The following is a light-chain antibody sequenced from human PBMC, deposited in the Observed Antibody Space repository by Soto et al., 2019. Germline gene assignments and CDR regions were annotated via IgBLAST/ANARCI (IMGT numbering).Light chain of an antibody. Sequence: DIQMTQSPSSLSASVGDRVTITCQASQDIREYVNWYQLKPGRAPKLLIYDASNLEAGVPSRFRGSGSGTDFTFTISRLQPEDIATYYCQQYENLPTFGQGTRLEIK. V-gene: IGKV1-33*01. CDR3: QQYENLPT. CDR2: DAS. J-gene: IGKJ5*01. CDR1: QDIREY.